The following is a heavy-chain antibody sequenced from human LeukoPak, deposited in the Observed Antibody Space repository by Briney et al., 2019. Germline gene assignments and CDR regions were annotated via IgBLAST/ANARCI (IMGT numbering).Heavy chain of an antibody. CDR1: GGTFSSYT. Sequence: SVKVSCKASGGTFSSYTISWVRQAPGQGLEWMGRIIPFLGIANYAQKFQGRVTITADKSTSPAYMELSSLRTEDTAVYYCAREGRAVEMATGEYSQHWGQGTMVTVSS. CDR2: IIPFLGIA. J-gene: IGHJ1*01. D-gene: IGHD5-24*01. CDR3: AREGRAVEMATGEYSQH. V-gene: IGHV1-69*04.